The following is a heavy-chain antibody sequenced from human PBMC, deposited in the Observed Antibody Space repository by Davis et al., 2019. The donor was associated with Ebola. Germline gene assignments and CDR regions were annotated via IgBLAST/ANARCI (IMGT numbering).Heavy chain of an antibody. V-gene: IGHV5-51*01. CDR1: GYSFTSYW. CDR2: IYPGDSDT. D-gene: IGHD1-26*01. CDR3: ARLVMGWELPWIDY. J-gene: IGHJ4*02. Sequence: KVSCKGSGYSFTSYWIGWVRQMPGKGLEWMGIIYPGDSDTRYSPSFQGQVTIPADKSISTAYLQWSSLKASDTAMYYCARLVMGWELPWIDYWGQGTLVTVSS.